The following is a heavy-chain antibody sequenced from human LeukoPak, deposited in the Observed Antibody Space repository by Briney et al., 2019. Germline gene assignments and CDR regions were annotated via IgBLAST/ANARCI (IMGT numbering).Heavy chain of an antibody. CDR1: GFTSSSYW. Sequence: PGGSLRLSCAASGFTSSSYWMHWVRQVPGKGLVWVSRINSDGSSTSYADSVKGRFTISRDNAKNTLYLQMNSLRAEDTAMYYCARMRVVAGTIGYGMDVWGQGTTVTVS. D-gene: IGHD6-19*01. CDR2: INSDGSST. CDR3: ARMRVVAGTIGYGMDV. V-gene: IGHV3-74*01. J-gene: IGHJ6*02.